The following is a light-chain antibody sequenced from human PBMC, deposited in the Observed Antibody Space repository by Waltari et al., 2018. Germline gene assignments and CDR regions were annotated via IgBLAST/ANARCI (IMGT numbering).Light chain of an antibody. V-gene: IGLV2-14*03. CDR3: SSFTTSSTLL. CDR2: DVS. J-gene: IGLJ2*01. CDR1: SSNGGGFNS. Sequence: QSALTPPASVSASPGESLTISCPATSSNGGGFNSVSWYQQHPGKAPKFMIYDVSTRPSGVSHRFSGSKSGNTASLTISGLQAEDEAVYYCSSFTTSSTLLFGGGTKLTVL.